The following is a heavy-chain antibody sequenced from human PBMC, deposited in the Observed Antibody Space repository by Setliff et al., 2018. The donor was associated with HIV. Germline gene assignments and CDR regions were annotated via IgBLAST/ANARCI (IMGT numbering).Heavy chain of an antibody. V-gene: IGHV1-69*13. CDR3: ARPWGGLVQTANYFDS. CDR1: GGSVTTYG. Sequence: SVKVSCKASGGSVTTYGITWVRQAPGQGLEWMGGIIPIFGTTKYAQKFQGGVTISADESTRTANMELSSLTVEDTAVYFCARPWGGLVQTANYFDSWGQGTLVTVSS. D-gene: IGHD3-3*01. CDR2: IIPIFGTT. J-gene: IGHJ4*02.